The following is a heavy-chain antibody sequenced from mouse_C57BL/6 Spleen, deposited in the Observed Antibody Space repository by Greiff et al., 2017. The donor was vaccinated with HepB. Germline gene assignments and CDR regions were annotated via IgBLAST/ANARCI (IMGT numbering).Heavy chain of an antibody. Sequence: QVQLQQSGAELARPGASVKMSCKASGYTFTSYTMHWVKQRPGQGLEWIGYINPSSGYTKYNQKFKDKATLTADKSSSTAYMQLSSLTSEDSAVYYCASGDYEWYFDVWGTGTTVTVSS. D-gene: IGHD2-4*01. V-gene: IGHV1-4*01. CDR3: ASGDYEWYFDV. CDR1: GYTFTSYT. J-gene: IGHJ1*03. CDR2: INPSSGYT.